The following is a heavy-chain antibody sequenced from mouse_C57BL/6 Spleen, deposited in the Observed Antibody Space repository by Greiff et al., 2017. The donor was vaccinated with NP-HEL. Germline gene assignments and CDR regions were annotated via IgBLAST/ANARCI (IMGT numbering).Heavy chain of an antibody. Sequence: QVQLQQSGPELVKPGASVKISCKASGYAFSSSWMNWVKQRPGKGLEWIGRIYPGDGDTNYNGKFKGKATLTAEKSSSTAYMQLSSLTSEDSSVYFCAGDGYDAYAMDYWGQGTSVTVSS. J-gene: IGHJ4*01. CDR1: GYAFSSSW. CDR3: AGDGYDAYAMDY. D-gene: IGHD2-2*01. V-gene: IGHV1-82*01. CDR2: IYPGDGDT.